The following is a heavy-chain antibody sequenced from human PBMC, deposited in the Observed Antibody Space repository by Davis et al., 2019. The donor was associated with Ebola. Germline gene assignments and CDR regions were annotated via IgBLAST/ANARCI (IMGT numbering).Heavy chain of an antibody. V-gene: IGHV4-59*01. CDR3: ARERDGYLDACDM. J-gene: IGHJ3*02. CDR2: IYYSGST. D-gene: IGHD5-24*01. Sequence: MPSETLSLTCTVSGGSISSYYWSWIRQPPGKGLEWIGYIYYSGSTNYNPSLKRGVTISVDTSKNQFSLNLKYVTTVDTAVYYCARERDGYLDACDMWGQGTLVTVSA. CDR1: GGSISSYY.